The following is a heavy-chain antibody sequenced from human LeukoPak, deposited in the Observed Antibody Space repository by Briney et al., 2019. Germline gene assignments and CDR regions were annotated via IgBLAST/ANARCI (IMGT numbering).Heavy chain of an antibody. CDR1: GFTFSSYA. V-gene: IGHV3-23*01. Sequence: GGSLRLSCAASGFTFSSYAMSWVRPAPGKGLEWVSAISGSGGSTYYADSVKGRFTISRDNSKNTLYLQMNSLRAEDTAVYYCAKDFVRVLDYQPLLAFDYWGQGTLVTVSS. CDR2: ISGSGGST. CDR3: AKDFVRVLDYQPLLAFDY. J-gene: IGHJ4*02. D-gene: IGHD2-2*01.